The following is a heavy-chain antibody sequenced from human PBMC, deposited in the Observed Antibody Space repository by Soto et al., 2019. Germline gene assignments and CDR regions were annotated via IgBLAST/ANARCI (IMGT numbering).Heavy chain of an antibody. CDR3: ARRGRIAARPGYYYYYRMDV. Sequence: QVQLVQSGAEVKKPGSSVKVSCKASGGTFSSYAISWVRQAPGQGLEWMGGIIPIFGTANYAQKFQGRVTITADESTSTAYMELSSLRSEDTAAYYCARRGRIAARPGYYYYYRMDVWGQGTTVTVSS. CDR1: GGTFSSYA. CDR2: IIPIFGTA. D-gene: IGHD6-6*01. J-gene: IGHJ6*02. V-gene: IGHV1-69*01.